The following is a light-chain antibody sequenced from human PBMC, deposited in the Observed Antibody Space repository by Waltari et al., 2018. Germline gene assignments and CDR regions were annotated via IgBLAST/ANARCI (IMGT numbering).Light chain of an antibody. V-gene: IGLV2-23*02. J-gene: IGLJ3*02. CDR3: CSYVRNSGVT. CDR1: SDDVGGLDA. Sequence: QSALTQPASVSGSPGQSITIPCTGTSDDVGGLDAVPWYQKFPGLHPSLIIFEVIWRPSGVSGRFSGAKSGNTATLTISGLRPEDEAVYYGCSYVRNSGVTFGGGTKLTVL. CDR2: EVI.